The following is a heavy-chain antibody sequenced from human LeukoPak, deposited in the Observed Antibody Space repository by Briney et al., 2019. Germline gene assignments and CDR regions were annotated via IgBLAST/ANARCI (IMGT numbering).Heavy chain of an antibody. J-gene: IGHJ4*02. CDR3: AGRTEGAIDSAIFES. CDR2: IYYGGST. D-gene: IGHD3/OR15-3a*01. CDR1: GGSISSDRHY. V-gene: IGHV4-39*01. Sequence: KPSGTLSLTCAVSGGSISSDRHYWGWIRQSSGKGLEWIGGIYYGGSTYQNPSLKSRLTLSVDISKNQFSLKLTSVTAADTGVYFCAGRTEGAIDSAIFESWGQGLLVTVSS.